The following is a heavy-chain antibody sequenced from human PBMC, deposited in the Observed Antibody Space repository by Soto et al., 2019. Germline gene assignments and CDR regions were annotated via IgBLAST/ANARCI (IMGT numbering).Heavy chain of an antibody. Sequence: PSETLSLTCNVSGDSVSSGYWSWIRQPPGKGLEWIGFMYLGGSFNYNPSLASRVTISVETSKNQFSMRMTSVTAADTAVYYCARGTLVWGQGTLVTAPQ. CDR3: ARGTLV. CDR2: MYLGGSF. D-gene: IGHD2-2*01. J-gene: IGHJ4*02. V-gene: IGHV4-59*02. CDR1: GDSVSSGY.